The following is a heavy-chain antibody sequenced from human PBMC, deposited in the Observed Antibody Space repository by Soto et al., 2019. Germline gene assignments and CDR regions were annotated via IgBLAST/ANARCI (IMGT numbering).Heavy chain of an antibody. D-gene: IGHD6-13*01. Sequence: ASVKVSCKASGYTFTSYGISWVRQAPGQGLEWMGWISAYNGNTNYAQKLQGRVTMTTDTSTSTAYMELRSLRSDDTAVYYCAREPSIAAAGTFDYWGQGTLVTVSS. CDR2: ISAYNGNT. CDR3: AREPSIAAAGTFDY. CDR1: GYTFTSYG. J-gene: IGHJ4*02. V-gene: IGHV1-18*01.